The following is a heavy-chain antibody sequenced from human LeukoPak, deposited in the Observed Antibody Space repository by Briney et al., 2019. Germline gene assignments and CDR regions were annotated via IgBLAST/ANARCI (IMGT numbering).Heavy chain of an antibody. CDR3: ATPYGIVGADDAFDI. CDR2: INPNNGGT. Sequence: ASVKVSCKASGYTFTGYYMHWVRQAPGQGLEWMGWINPNNGGTNYAQKFQGRVTMTRDTSISTAYMELSRLRSDDTAVYYCATPYGIVGADDAFDIWGQGTMVTVSS. D-gene: IGHD1-26*01. CDR1: GYTFTGYY. V-gene: IGHV1-2*02. J-gene: IGHJ3*02.